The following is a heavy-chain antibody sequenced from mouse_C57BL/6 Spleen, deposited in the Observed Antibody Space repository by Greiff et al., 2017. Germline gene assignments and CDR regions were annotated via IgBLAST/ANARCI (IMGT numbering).Heavy chain of an antibody. Sequence: EVKLVESGGGLVKPGGSLKLSCAASGFTFSSYAMSWVRQTPEKRLEWVATISDGGSYTYYPDNVKGRFTISRDNAKNNLYLQMSHLKSEDTAMYYCARDQLGRGWFAYWGQGTLVTVSA. CDR1: GFTFSSYA. CDR2: ISDGGSYT. J-gene: IGHJ3*01. D-gene: IGHD4-1*02. CDR3: ARDQLGRGWFAY. V-gene: IGHV5-4*01.